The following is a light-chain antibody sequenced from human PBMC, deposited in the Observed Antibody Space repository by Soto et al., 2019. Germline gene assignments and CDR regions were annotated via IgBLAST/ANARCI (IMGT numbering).Light chain of an antibody. CDR3: QQYGNSPRYS. Sequence: DIVLTQSPGTLSLSPGERATLSCRARQSVDSRYLAWYQQKPGQAPRLLIYAVSSRATGIPDRFSGSGSGTDFTLTISRLEPEDFAEYYCQQYGNSPRYSFGQGTKLEIK. CDR1: QSVDSRY. CDR2: AVS. J-gene: IGKJ2*03. V-gene: IGKV3-20*01.